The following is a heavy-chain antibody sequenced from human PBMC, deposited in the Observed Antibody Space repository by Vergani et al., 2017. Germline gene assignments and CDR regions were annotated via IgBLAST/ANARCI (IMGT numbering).Heavy chain of an antibody. CDR2: IYRTGRT. J-gene: IGHJ4*02. Sequence: QVQLQESGPGLVKPSETLSLTCAVSGFSIDNGYYWDWIRQPPGKGLEWIGSIYRTGRTHFNPSLKSRVTISVDTSNNHFSLRLNSPTAADTAVYYCARRSGIVFDIFSGNQYFFDFWGQGTLVTVSS. CDR3: ARRSGIVFDIFSGNQYFFDF. D-gene: IGHD3-9*01. V-gene: IGHV4-38-2*01. CDR1: GFSIDNGYY.